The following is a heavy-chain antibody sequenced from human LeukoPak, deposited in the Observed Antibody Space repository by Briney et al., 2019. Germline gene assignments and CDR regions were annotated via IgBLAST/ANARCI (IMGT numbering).Heavy chain of an antibody. CDR1: GGTFSSYG. CDR2: ISYDGSNK. V-gene: IGHV3-33*05. CDR3: ARDAGAALEGDY. D-gene: IGHD1-26*01. J-gene: IGHJ4*02. Sequence: SCKASGGTFSSYGMHWVRQAPGKGLEWVAVISYDGSNKYYADSVKGRFTISRDNSKNTLYLQMNSLRAEDTAVYYCARDAGAALEGDYWGQGTLVTVSS.